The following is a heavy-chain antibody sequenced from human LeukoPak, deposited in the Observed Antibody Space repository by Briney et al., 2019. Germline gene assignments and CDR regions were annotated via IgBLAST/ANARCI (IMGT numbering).Heavy chain of an antibody. CDR2: INPNSGGT. V-gene: IGHV1-2*02. CDR1: GYTFTGYY. J-gene: IGHJ4*02. D-gene: IGHD3-10*01. CDR3: ARNYYGSGTYPSGY. Sequence: ASVKVSCKASGYTFTGYYMHWVRQAPGHGLEWMGWINPNSGGTNYAQKFQGRVTMTRDTSISTAYMELSRLRSDDTAVYYCARNYYGSGTYPSGYWGQGTLVTVSS.